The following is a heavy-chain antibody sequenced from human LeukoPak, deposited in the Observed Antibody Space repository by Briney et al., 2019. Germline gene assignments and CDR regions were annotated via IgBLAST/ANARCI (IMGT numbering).Heavy chain of an antibody. CDR2: INHSGST. V-gene: IGHV4-34*01. J-gene: IGHJ5*02. D-gene: IGHD3-10*01. CDR1: GGSFSGYY. Sequence: SETLSLTRAVYGGSFSGYYWSWVRQPPGKGLEWVGEINHSGSTKYNPYLKRRVTISVDTSKNQFSLKLSSVTAADTAVYYCAREGSPRNYGSGSWRNNWFDPWGQGTLVTVSS. CDR3: AREGSPRNYGSGSWRNNWFDP.